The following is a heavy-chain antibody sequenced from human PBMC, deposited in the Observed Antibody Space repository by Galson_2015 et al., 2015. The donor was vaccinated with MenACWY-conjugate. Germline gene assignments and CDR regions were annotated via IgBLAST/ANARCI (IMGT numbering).Heavy chain of an antibody. D-gene: IGHD1-26*01. CDR3: ARLGGNYRTTSHFDY. J-gene: IGHJ4*02. Sequence: SLRLSCAAPGFTFSTYWMHWVRQAPGKGLVWASRINSDGRSTSYADSVKGRFTISRDNAKNTLYLQMNSLRAEDTAVYYCARLGGNYRTTSHFDYWGQGTLVTVSS. CDR2: INSDGRST. V-gene: IGHV3-74*01. CDR1: GFTFSTYW.